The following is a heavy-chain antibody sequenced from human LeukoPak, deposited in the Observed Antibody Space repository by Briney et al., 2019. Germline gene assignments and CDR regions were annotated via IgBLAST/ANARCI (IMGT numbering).Heavy chain of an antibody. D-gene: IGHD3-10*01. J-gene: IGHJ4*02. CDR3: ARDRGGYYFDY. CDR1: GGSISSYY. CDR2: IYYSGST. V-gene: IGHV4-59*01. Sequence: SETLSLTCTVSGGSISSYYSSWIRQPPGKGLEWIGYIYYSGSTNYKPSLKSRVTISVDTSKNQFSLKLSSVTAADTAVYYCARDRGGYYFDYWGQGTLVTVSS.